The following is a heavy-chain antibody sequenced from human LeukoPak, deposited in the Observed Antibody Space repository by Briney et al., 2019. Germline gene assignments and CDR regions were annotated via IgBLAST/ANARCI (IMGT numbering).Heavy chain of an antibody. CDR2: IYYSGTT. CDR3: ARHTSGTYFNFDY. V-gene: IGHV4-34*01. J-gene: IGHJ4*02. Sequence: SETLSLTCAVFGGSFDGYYWSWIRQPPGKGLEWIGGIYYSGTTYYNPSLKSRVTISVGTSNNQFFMKLSSVTAADTAVYYCARHTSGTYFNFDYWGQGTLVTVSS. D-gene: IGHD1-26*01. CDR1: GGSFDGYY.